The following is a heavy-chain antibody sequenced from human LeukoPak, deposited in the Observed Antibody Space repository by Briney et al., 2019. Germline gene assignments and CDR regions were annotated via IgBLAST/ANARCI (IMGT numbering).Heavy chain of an antibody. CDR2: ISSSSSTI. D-gene: IGHD3-22*01. J-gene: IGHJ4*02. CDR1: GFTFSSYS. V-gene: IGHV3-48*01. Sequence: QPGGSLRLSCAASGFTFSSYSMNWVRQAPAKGLEWVSYISSSSSTIYYADSVKGRFTISRDNAKNSLYLQMNSLRAEDTAVYYCARGIVTKDYYFDYWGQGTLVTVSS. CDR3: ARGIVTKDYYFDY.